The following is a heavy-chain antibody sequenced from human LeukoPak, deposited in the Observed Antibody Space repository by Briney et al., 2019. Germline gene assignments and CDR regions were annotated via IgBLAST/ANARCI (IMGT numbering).Heavy chain of an antibody. J-gene: IGHJ4*02. CDR1: GFTFSDYW. CDR3: TRGGIHKWLLDY. V-gene: IGHV3-7*04. D-gene: IGHD5-12*01. CDR2: IKQDGSEK. Sequence: GGSLRLSCAASGFTFSDYWMSWVRQAPGKGLEWVANIKQDGSEKYYVDSVMGRFSISRDNAKKLLYLQMNSLRADDTAMFYCTRGGIHKWLLDYWGQGTLVTVSS.